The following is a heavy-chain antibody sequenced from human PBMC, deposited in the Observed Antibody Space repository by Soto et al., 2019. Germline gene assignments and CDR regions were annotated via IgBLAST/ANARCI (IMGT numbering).Heavy chain of an antibody. V-gene: IGHV1-18*01. CDR3: AREYGMDV. J-gene: IGHJ6*02. Sequence: ASVKVFCKASGYSFHTYAISWVRQAPGQGLEWVGWISGYNGNTNYAQKFQGRVTLTRDTSTKTAFMELRSLTGDDTAVYYCAREYGMDVWGQGTTVTVSS. CDR1: GYSFHTYA. CDR2: ISGYNGNT.